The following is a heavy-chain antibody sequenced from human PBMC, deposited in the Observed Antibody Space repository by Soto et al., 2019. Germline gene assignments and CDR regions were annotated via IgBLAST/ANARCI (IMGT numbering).Heavy chain of an antibody. CDR2: IYYSGST. J-gene: IGHJ4*02. D-gene: IGHD1-26*01. CDR3: ARHPIVGTTLYFDY. CDR1: GGSISSSSDY. V-gene: IGHV4-39*01. Sequence: SETLSLTCTVSGGSISSSSDYWGWIRQPPGKGLEWLAYIYYSGSTYYNPSLKSRITISMDTSKNQVSLRLTSVTAADTAVYYCARHPIVGTTLYFDYWGRGTLVTVSA.